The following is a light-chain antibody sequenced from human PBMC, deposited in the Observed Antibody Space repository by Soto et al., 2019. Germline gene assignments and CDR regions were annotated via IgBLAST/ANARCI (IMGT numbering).Light chain of an antibody. CDR1: QTISNSY. CDR2: GAS. V-gene: IGKV3-20*01. Sequence: EIVLTQSPGTLSLSPGERATLSCRASQTISNSYSAWYQQKPGQAPRLLIYGASTRATGIPERFSGSGSGTVFTLTISRLEPGDFAVYYCQVYGDSSPTFGQGTKVEIK. J-gene: IGKJ1*01. CDR3: QVYGDSSPT.